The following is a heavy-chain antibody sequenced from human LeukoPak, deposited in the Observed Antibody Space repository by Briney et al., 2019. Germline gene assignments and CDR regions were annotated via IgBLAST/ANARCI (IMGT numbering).Heavy chain of an antibody. CDR1: GGSISSGSYY. CDR2: IYTSGST. J-gene: IGHJ3*02. D-gene: IGHD2-2*01. V-gene: IGHV4-61*02. CDR3: ARNCSSTSCYSSDAFDI. Sequence: PSETLSLTCTVSGGSISSGSYYWGWIRQPAGKGLEWFGRIYTSGSTNYNPSLKSRVTISIDTSKNQFSLKLSSVTAADTAVYYCARNCSSTSCYSSDAFDIWGQGTIVTVSS.